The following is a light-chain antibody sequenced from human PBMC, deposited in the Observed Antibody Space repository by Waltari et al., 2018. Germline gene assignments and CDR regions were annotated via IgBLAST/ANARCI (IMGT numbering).Light chain of an antibody. CDR2: EVS. CDR3: SSYASSSTLV. J-gene: IGLJ2*01. CDR1: SSDIGGYNR. V-gene: IGLV2-18*02. Sequence: QAALTQSPSVSGSPGQSVTISCTGTSSDIGGYNRVYWYQQHPGKAPKLMIYEVSKRPSGVSDRFSGSKSGNTASLTISGLQAEDEADYYCSSYASSSTLVFGGGTRLTVL.